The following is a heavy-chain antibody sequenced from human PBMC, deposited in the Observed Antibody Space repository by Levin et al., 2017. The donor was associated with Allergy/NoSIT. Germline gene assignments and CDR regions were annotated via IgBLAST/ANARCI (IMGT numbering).Heavy chain of an antibody. CDR2: ISGTGTTT. D-gene: IGHD5-12*01. V-gene: IGHV3-23*01. Sequence: GESLKISCVASGFTFPTYAMSWVRQAPGKGLEWVSGISGTGTTTYYADSVKGQFTISRDNSKKTLYLQMNSLRAEDTAVYYCAKDSNEYYGYETFDYWGQGTLVTVSS. J-gene: IGHJ4*02. CDR3: AKDSNEYYGYETFDY. CDR1: GFTFPTYA.